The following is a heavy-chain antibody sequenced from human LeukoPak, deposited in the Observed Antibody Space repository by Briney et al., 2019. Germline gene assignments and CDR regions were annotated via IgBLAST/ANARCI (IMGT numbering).Heavy chain of an antibody. D-gene: IGHD1-26*01. V-gene: IGHV3-23*01. CDR2: ISGFGERT. Sequence: GGSLRLSCAASGFTSSSYAMSWVRQARGKGLEWVSSISGFGERTVYDGSVKGRFTISRDNSKNTLYLQMNSLSAEDTAVYYCAKPLGGSYFDAFDIWGRGTMVTVSS. J-gene: IGHJ3*02. CDR3: AKPLGGSYFDAFDI. CDR1: GFTSSSYA.